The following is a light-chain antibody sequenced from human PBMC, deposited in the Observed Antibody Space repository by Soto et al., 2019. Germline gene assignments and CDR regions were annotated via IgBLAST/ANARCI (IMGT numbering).Light chain of an antibody. Sequence: EIVLTQSPGTLSLSPGERATLSCRACQSVSSKVAWYQQKPGQAPRLLIYGASTRATGIPARFSGSGSGTDFALTISRLEPEDFAVYYCQQYGSSPQTFGQGTKVDIK. J-gene: IGKJ1*01. CDR3: QQYGSSPQT. V-gene: IGKV3-20*01. CDR1: QSVSSK. CDR2: GAS.